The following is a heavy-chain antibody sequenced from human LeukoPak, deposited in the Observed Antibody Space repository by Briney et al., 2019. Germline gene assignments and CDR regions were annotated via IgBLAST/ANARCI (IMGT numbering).Heavy chain of an antibody. CDR1: GGSISSYY. V-gene: IGHV4-4*07. CDR3: AREVVGAILIYYYYMDV. J-gene: IGHJ6*03. Sequence: SETLSLTCTVSGGSISSYYWSWIRQPAGKGLEWIGRIYTSGSTNYNPSLKSRVTISVDTSKNQFSLKLSSVTAADTAVYYCAREVVGAILIYYYYMDVWGKGTTVTVSS. D-gene: IGHD1-26*01. CDR2: IYTSGST.